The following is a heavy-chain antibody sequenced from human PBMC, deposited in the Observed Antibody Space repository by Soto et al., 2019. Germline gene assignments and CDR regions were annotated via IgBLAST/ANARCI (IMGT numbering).Heavy chain of an antibody. J-gene: IGHJ4*02. D-gene: IGHD2-15*01. CDR2: ISSSRSNK. Sequence: PGGSLRLSCAASGFSFSSYSMNWVRQAPGKGLEWVSSISSSRSNKYYADSVKGRFTISRDNSKNTLYLQMNSLRAEDTAVYYCAKDFSRYSGGPYYWGQGTLVTVSS. CDR1: GFSFSSYS. V-gene: IGHV3-21*01. CDR3: AKDFSRYSGGPYY.